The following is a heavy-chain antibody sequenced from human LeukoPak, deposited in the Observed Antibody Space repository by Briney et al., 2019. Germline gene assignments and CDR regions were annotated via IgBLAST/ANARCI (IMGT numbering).Heavy chain of an antibody. CDR2: ISGSGGST. CDR3: AKGIGDSITHVFNV. CDR1: GFTFSPYA. D-gene: IGHD1-20*01. J-gene: IGHJ3*01. Sequence: GGSLRLSCAASGFTFSPYAMTWVRQAPGKGLEWVSTISGSGGSTYYPDSVKGRFTISRDNSKNTLHLLMSSLRAGDTAVYYCAKGIGDSITHVFNVWGQGKMVTVSS. V-gene: IGHV3-23*01.